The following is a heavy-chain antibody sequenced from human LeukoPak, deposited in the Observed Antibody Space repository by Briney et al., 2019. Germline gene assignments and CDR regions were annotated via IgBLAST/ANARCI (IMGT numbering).Heavy chain of an antibody. Sequence: GGSLGLSCAASEFTFSRYWMSWVRQAPGKGLEWVANIKQDGSTKYYLDSVKGRLTVSRDNAKNSVFLQINSLRAEDTAIYYCARIGYSSSSFDYWGQGTLVTVSS. D-gene: IGHD6-6*01. V-gene: IGHV3-7*03. J-gene: IGHJ4*02. CDR1: EFTFSRYW. CDR2: IKQDGSTK. CDR3: ARIGYSSSSFDY.